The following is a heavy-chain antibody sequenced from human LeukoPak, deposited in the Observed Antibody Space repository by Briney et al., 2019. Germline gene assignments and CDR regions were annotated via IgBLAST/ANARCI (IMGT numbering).Heavy chain of an antibody. CDR3: ARGREPTLTIFDY. CDR1: GFNFRAFS. V-gene: IGHV3-48*01. J-gene: IGHJ4*02. D-gene: IGHD3-3*01. CDR2: INDNSGTL. Sequence: GGSLRLSCAASGFNFRAFSMTWVRQAPGKGLEWVSYINDNSGTLYYADSVESRFTISRYNANNSLYLQMGSLRAEDTAVYYCARGREPTLTIFDYWGPGILVTVSS.